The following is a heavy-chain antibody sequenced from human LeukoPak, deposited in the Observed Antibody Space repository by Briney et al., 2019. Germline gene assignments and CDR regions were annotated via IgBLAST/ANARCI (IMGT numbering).Heavy chain of an antibody. V-gene: IGHV4-30-2*01. CDR2: IYDGGPT. D-gene: IGHD3-10*01. J-gene: IGHJ4*02. CDR1: GFTFSSYS. Sequence: LRLSCAASGFTFSSYSMNWIRQPPGKGLEWIGCIYDGGPTYYNPSLKSRITISVDRPKNQFFLNVTSVTAADTAVYYCARSRQGSGLLNYWGQGNLVAVSS. CDR3: ARSRQGSGLLNY.